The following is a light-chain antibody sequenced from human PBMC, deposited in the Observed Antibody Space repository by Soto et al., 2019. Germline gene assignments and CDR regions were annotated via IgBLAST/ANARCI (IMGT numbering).Light chain of an antibody. CDR1: SYNIGAGYD. CDR3: QSYDSSLRV. J-gene: IGLJ2*01. V-gene: IGLV1-40*01. CDR2: GNS. Sequence: QSLLTQPPSVSGAPGQRVTISCTGSSYNIGAGYDVHWYQQLPGTAPKLLIYGNSNRPSGVPDRFSGSKSGTSASLAITGLQAEDEADYYCQSYDSSLRVFGGGTKVTVL.